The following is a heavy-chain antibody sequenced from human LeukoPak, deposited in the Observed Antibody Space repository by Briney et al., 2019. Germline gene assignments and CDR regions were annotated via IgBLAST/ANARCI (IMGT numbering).Heavy chain of an antibody. CDR1: GFTFSSYA. Sequence: PGGSLRLSCAVSGFTFSSYAMSWVRQAPGKGLEWVSTISGSGDNTYYADSVRGRFTISRDNSKNTLYLQMNSLRAEDTGMSYCAKVSWANYFDYWGQGTLVTVSS. D-gene: IGHD6-13*01. CDR3: AKVSWANYFDY. J-gene: IGHJ4*02. V-gene: IGHV3-23*01. CDR2: ISGSGDNT.